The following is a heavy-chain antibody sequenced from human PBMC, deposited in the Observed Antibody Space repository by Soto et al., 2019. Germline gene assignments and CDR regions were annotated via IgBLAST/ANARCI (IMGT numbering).Heavy chain of an antibody. J-gene: IGHJ4*02. V-gene: IGHV3-33*01. CDR1: GFTFSSYG. Sequence: GGSLRLSCAASGFTFSSYGMHWVRQAPGKGLEWVAVIWYDGSNKYYADSVKGRFTITRDMSTSTAYMELSSLRSEDTAVYYCAADYSGYVGYWGQGTLVTVSS. CDR3: AADYSGYVGY. CDR2: IWYDGSNK. D-gene: IGHD5-12*01.